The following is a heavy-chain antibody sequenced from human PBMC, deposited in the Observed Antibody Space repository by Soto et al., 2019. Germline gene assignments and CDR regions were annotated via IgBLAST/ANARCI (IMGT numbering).Heavy chain of an antibody. V-gene: IGHV4-59*08. J-gene: IGHJ3*02. CDR2: IYYSGST. Sequence: SETLSLTCTVSGGSISSYYWSWIRQPPGKGLEWIGYIYYSGSTNYNPSLKSRVTISVDTSKNQFSLKLSSVTAADTAVYYCARHSSGWADAFYIWGQGTMVTVSS. CDR1: GGSISSYY. D-gene: IGHD6-19*01. CDR3: ARHSSGWADAFYI.